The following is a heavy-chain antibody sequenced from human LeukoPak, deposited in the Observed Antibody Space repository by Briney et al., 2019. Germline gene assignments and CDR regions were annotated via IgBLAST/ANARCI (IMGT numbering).Heavy chain of an antibody. CDR3: ARGQTKPYRPYHFHYVDV. Sequence: SETLSLTCTVSGGSISSDYWSWIRQPAGKGLEWIGRIYTSGNTNYNPTLMSRVSMSVDTSKNQFSLNLSSVTAADTAVYYCARGQTKPYRPYHFHYVDVWGKGTTVTISS. V-gene: IGHV4-4*07. D-gene: IGHD5-12*01. J-gene: IGHJ6*03. CDR2: IYTSGNT. CDR1: GGSISSDY.